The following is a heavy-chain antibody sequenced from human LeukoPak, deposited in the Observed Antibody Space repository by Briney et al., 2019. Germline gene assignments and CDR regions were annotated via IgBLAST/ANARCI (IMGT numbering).Heavy chain of an antibody. Sequence: ASVKVSCKASGYTFTRYYMHWVRQAPGQGLEWMGIINPSGGSTIYAQKFQGRVTMTRDTSTSTVYMELSSLRSEDTAVYYCARVYYDSSGYYPKHAFDIWGQGIMVTVSS. CDR3: ARVYYDSSGYYPKHAFDI. CDR1: GYTFTRYY. V-gene: IGHV1-46*03. CDR2: INPSGGST. J-gene: IGHJ3*02. D-gene: IGHD3-22*01.